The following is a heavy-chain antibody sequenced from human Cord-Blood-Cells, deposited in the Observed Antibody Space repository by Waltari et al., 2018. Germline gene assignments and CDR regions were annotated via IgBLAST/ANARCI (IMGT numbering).Heavy chain of an antibody. V-gene: IGHV1-69*01. CDR1: GGTFSSHA. J-gene: IGHJ4*02. CDR2: IIPIFGTA. D-gene: IGHD2-2*01. Sequence: QVQLVQSGAEVKKPGSSVKVSCKASGGTFSSHAISWVRQAPGKGLDRMGGIIPIFGTANYAQKFQGRVTITADESTSTAYMELSSLRSEDTAVYYCARDQSTRGYFDYWGQGTLVTVSS. CDR3: ARDQSTRGYFDY.